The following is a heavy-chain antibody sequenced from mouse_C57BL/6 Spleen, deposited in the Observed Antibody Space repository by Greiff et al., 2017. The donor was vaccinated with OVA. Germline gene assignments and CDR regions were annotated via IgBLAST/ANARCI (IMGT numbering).Heavy chain of an antibody. CDR3: ARDSYGSSHWYFDV. V-gene: IGHV5-4*01. Sequence: EVQRVESGGGLVKPGGSLKLSCAASGFTFSSYAMSWVRQTPEKRLEWVATISDGGSYTYYPDNVKGRFTISRDNAKNNLYLQMSHLKSEDTAMYYCARDSYGSSHWYFDVWGTGTTVTVSS. CDR2: ISDGGSYT. J-gene: IGHJ1*03. CDR1: GFTFSSYA. D-gene: IGHD1-1*01.